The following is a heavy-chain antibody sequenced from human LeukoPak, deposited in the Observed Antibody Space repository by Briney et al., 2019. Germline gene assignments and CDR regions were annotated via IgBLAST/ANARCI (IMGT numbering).Heavy chain of an antibody. J-gene: IGHJ4*02. CDR1: GFTFRSYA. V-gene: IGHV3-23*01. CDR3: AKEPYDGTGGYYCDY. D-gene: IGHD3-16*01. CDR2: ITGSGGRT. Sequence: PGGSLRLSCAGSGFTFRSYAMSWVRQAPGKGLEWVSVITGSGGRTDYADSVKGRFTTSRDNSKNTLYLQMNSLRAEDTAVYYCAKEPYDGTGGYYCDYWGQGTLVTVSS.